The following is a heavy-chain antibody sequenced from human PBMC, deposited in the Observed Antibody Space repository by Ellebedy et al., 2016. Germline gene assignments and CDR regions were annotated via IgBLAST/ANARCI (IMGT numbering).Heavy chain of an antibody. Sequence: GSLRLXXTVSGGSISSYYWSWIRQPPGKGLEWIGYIYYSGSTNYNPSLKSRVTISVDTSKNQFSLKLSSVTAADTAVYYCARMVGLVREEWELPRPGAFDIWGQGTMVTVSS. CDR3: ARMVGLVREEWELPRPGAFDI. J-gene: IGHJ3*02. V-gene: IGHV4-59*01. CDR1: GGSISSYY. CDR2: IYYSGST. D-gene: IGHD1-26*01.